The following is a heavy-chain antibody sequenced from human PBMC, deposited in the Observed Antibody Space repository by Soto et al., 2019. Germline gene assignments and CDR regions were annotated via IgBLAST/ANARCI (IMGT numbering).Heavy chain of an antibody. Sequence: QVQLVQSGAEVKKPGSSVKVSCKASGGAFRSYTISWVRQAPGQGLEWMGGITPIFGAANYAQKFEGRVTIRAHKSTTTAYMELNNLTSEYTAVYYCARDDIAVANRVGMDVWGQGPTVIVSS. D-gene: IGHD6-19*01. CDR1: GGAFRSYT. J-gene: IGHJ6*02. CDR2: ITPIFGAA. V-gene: IGHV1-69*06. CDR3: ARDDIAVANRVGMDV.